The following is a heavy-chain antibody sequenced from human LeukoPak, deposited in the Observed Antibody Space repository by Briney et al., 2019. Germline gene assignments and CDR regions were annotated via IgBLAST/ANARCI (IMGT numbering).Heavy chain of an antibody. CDR1: GFTFGDYA. Sequence: VQPGRSLRLSCTASGFTFGDYAMSWVRQAPGKGLEWVAVISYDGSNKYYADSVKGRFTMSRDNSKNTLYLQMDSLRAEDTAVYYCSQGGPGTYKGYYYYMAVWGKGTTVTVSS. CDR3: SQGGPGTYKGYYYYMAV. V-gene: IGHV3-30*18. J-gene: IGHJ6*03. CDR2: ISYDGSNK. D-gene: IGHD3-10*01.